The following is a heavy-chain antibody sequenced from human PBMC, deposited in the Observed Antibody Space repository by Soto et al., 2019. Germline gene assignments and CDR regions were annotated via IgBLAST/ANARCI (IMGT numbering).Heavy chain of an antibody. D-gene: IGHD3-3*01. J-gene: IGHJ6*03. CDR1: GYTFTSYY. CDR2: INPSGGST. Sequence: GASVKVSCKASGYTFTSYYMHWVRQAPGQGLEWMGIINPSGGSTSYAQKFQGRVTMTRDTSTSTVYMELSSLRSEDTAVYYCAKDGPDYDFWSGYYLLKVSYYYYYMDVWGKGTTVTVSS. CDR3: AKDGPDYDFWSGYYLLKVSYYYYYMDV. V-gene: IGHV1-46*01.